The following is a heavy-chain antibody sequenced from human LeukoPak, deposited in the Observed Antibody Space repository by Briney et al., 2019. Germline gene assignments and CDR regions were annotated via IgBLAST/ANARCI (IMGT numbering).Heavy chain of an antibody. V-gene: IGHV3-48*03. J-gene: IGHJ4*02. CDR2: IGGSGSTK. D-gene: IGHD1-1*01. Sequence: GGSLRLSCAASGFTFSSYEMNWVRQATGKGLEWVSYIGGSGSTKYYAESVKGRFTISRDNAKNSPYLQMTSLRVEDTAVYYCARGGTYWGQGTLVTVSS. CDR3: ARGGTY. CDR1: GFTFSSYE.